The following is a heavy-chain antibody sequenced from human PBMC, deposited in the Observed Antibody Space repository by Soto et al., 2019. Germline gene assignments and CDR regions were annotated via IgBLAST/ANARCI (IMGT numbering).Heavy chain of an antibody. Sequence: QVLLVQSGAEVRKPGSAVPVSCTASGGTFGKRAFNWVRQSCGQGLEWLGVIVANFGTANYAQKFQGRLTITADESTTTVEMDLASLTAEDTAMYYCASRGGLVGETGSSGERNFWGQGTPVTVS. CDR1: GGTFGKRA. J-gene: IGHJ4*02. CDR2: IVANFGTA. D-gene: IGHD1-26*01. CDR3: ASRGGLVGETGSSGERNF. V-gene: IGHV1-69*01.